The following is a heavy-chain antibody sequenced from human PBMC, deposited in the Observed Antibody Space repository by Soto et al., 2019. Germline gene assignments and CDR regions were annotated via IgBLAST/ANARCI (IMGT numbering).Heavy chain of an antibody. Sequence: PSETLSLTCTVSGGSISSNYWSWIRQPPGKGLEWIGEVYRTGSTNYNPSLESRLTISVDKSKNQFSLKLTSVTAADTAVYYCARARATIAAAAIFDFWGQGTLVTVSS. CDR1: GGSISSNY. CDR3: ARARATIAAAAIFDF. CDR2: VYRTGST. V-gene: IGHV4-59*12. J-gene: IGHJ4*02. D-gene: IGHD6-13*01.